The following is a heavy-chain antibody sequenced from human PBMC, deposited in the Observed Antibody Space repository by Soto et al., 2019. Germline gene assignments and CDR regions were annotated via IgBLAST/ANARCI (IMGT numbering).Heavy chain of an antibody. CDR3: ARDRGRSSYGMDV. CDR2: ITPIFGTA. CDR1: TGTFSSHA. V-gene: IGHV1-69*13. Sequence: GASVKVSCKASTGTFSSHAIIWVRQAPGQGLEWMGGITPIFGTANYAQKFQGRVTITADESTSTAYMELSSLRSEDTAVYYCARDRGRSSYGMDVWGQGTTVTVSS. J-gene: IGHJ6*02.